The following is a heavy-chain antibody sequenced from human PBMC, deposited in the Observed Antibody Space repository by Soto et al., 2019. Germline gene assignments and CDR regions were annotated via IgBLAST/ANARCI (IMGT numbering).Heavy chain of an antibody. CDR2: IFSNDEK. D-gene: IGHD6-13*01. CDR1: GFSLSNARMG. V-gene: IGHV2-26*01. Sequence: QVTLKESGPVLVKPTETLTLTCTVSGFSLSNARMGVSWIRQPPGKALEWLAHIFSNDEKSYSTSLKSRLTISKXTXXXXVVLTMXXXXXXXTATYYCARIRGYSSSWYVDYWGQGTLVTVSS. CDR3: ARIRGYSSSWYVDY. J-gene: IGHJ4*02.